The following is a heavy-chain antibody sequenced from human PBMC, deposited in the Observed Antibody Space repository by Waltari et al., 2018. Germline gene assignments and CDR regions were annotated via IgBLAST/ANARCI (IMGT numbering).Heavy chain of an antibody. CDR2: IYSGGST. CDR1: GFTVSSNY. Sequence: EVLLVESGGGLIQPGGSLRLPCAPSGFTVSSNYMSWVRQAPGKGLEWVSVIYSGGSTYYADSVKGRFTISRDNSKNTLYLQMNSLRAEDTAVYYCARGEVGGSWDYFDYWGQGTLVTVSS. J-gene: IGHJ4*02. V-gene: IGHV3-53*01. D-gene: IGHD1-26*01. CDR3: ARGEVGGSWDYFDY.